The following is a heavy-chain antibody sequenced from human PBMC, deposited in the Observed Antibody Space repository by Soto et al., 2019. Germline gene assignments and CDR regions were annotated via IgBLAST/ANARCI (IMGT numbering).Heavy chain of an antibody. CDR1: GVTFSNYT. CDR3: ARDLKVAGTNSVYYDGMDV. CDR2: ISRSSRNI. D-gene: IGHD6-19*01. Sequence: VQLVGSGGGLVKPGGSLRLSCTDSGVTFSNYTMNWVRQAPGKGLEWVSSISRSSRNIYYADSGKGRFTISTDNAKNALYLQMNSLRAEDTAVYYCARDLKVAGTNSVYYDGMDVWGQGTTVTVSS. J-gene: IGHJ6*02. V-gene: IGHV3-21*01.